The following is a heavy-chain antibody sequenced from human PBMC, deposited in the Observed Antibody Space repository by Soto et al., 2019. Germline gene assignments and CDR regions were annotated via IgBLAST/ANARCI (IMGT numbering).Heavy chain of an antibody. Sequence: QVQLVQSGAEVKKPGSSVKVSCKASGGTFSSYAISWVLQAPGQGVAGMGGIIPITGTANYAQKFQGRVTITAHESTSTAYRERSSLRSEDTAVYYCARSQGSSTSLEIYYYYYYGMDVWCQGTTVTVSS. CDR1: GGTFSSYA. CDR2: IIPITGTA. V-gene: IGHV1-69*01. D-gene: IGHD2-2*01. J-gene: IGHJ6*02. CDR3: ARSQGSSTSLEIYYYYYYGMDV.